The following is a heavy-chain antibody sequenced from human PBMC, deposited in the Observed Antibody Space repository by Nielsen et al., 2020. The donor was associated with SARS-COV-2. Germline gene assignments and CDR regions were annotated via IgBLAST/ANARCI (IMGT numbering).Heavy chain of an antibody. Sequence: SETLSLTCAVYGGSFSGYYWSWIRQPPGKGLEWIGEINHSGSTNYNPSLKSRVTISVDTSKNQFSLKLSSVTAADTAVYYCARVFSGAREYYYGSGSYSPHGMDVWGQGTTVTVSS. CDR1: GGSFSGYY. CDR3: ARVFSGAREYYYGSGSYSPHGMDV. J-gene: IGHJ6*02. V-gene: IGHV4-34*01. CDR2: INHSGST. D-gene: IGHD3-10*01.